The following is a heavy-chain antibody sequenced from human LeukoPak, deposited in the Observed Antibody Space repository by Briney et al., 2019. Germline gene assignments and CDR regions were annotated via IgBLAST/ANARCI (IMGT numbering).Heavy chain of an antibody. D-gene: IGHD3-10*01. V-gene: IGHV4-38-2*02. CDR2: ISYSGRT. CDR1: GYSISSGYY. J-gene: IGHJ4*02. CDR3: ARITYYYGSGSYVDY. Sequence: SDTLSLTCSVSGYSISSGYYWGWLRPPPGKGLELIGSISYSGRTFYNPSLKSRVTISLDTSKNQFSLKLSSVTAADRAVYYCARITYYYGSGSYVDYWGQGTLVTVSS.